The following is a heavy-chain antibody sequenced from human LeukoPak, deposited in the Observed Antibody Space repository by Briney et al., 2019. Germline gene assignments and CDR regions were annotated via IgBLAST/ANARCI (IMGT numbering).Heavy chain of an antibody. CDR2: ISNSGTTI. J-gene: IGHJ4*02. CDR1: GFTFSDYY. V-gene: IGHV3-11*01. CDR3: ARETSNWGIDY. D-gene: IGHD7-27*01. Sequence: GGSLRLSCAASGFTFSDYYMSLIRQAPGKGLEWISYISNSGTTIYYADSVKGRFTISRDNSKNTLYLQMNSLRAEDTAVYYCARETSNWGIDYWGQGTLVTVSS.